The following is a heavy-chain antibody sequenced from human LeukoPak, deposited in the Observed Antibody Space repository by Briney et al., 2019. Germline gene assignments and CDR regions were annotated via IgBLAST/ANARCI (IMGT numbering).Heavy chain of an antibody. Sequence: GGSVKVSCKVSGYTPTELSIHWGRQAPGKRVEWMGGFDPEDGETIYAQKFQGRVTMTEDTSTDTAYMELSSLRSEDTAVYYCAYRSGSGAWFDPWGQGTLVTVSS. D-gene: IGHD3-10*01. CDR1: GYTPTELS. CDR3: AYRSGSGAWFDP. CDR2: FDPEDGET. V-gene: IGHV1-24*01. J-gene: IGHJ5*02.